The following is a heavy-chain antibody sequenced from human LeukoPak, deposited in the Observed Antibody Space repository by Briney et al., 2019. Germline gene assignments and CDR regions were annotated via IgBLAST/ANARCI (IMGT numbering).Heavy chain of an antibody. CDR2: MNPNSGNT. J-gene: IGHJ4*02. CDR3: ARGPTYYYGSGSYYFDY. V-gene: IGHV1-8*01. CDR1: GYTFTSYD. Sequence: ASVKVSCKASGYTFTSYDINWVRQATGQGLEWMGWMNPNSGNTGYAQKFQGRVTMTRNTSISTAYMELSSLRSEDTAVYYCARGPTYYYGSGSYYFDYWGQGTLVTVSS. D-gene: IGHD3-10*01.